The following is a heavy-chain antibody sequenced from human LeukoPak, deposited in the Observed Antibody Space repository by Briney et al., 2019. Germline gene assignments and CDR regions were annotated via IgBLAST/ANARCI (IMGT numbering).Heavy chain of an antibody. V-gene: IGHV4-59*01. CDR3: ARTEESGYSYRYFGYYYYMDV. Sequence: SSETLSLTCTVSGGSINNYYWAWIRQPPHKGLEWIGLIHYTGSTNYHPSLQSRLSMSVDTSKNQFSLKLSSVTAADTAVYYCARTEESGYSYRYFGYYYYMDVWGKGTTVTVSS. J-gene: IGHJ6*03. CDR2: IHYTGST. D-gene: IGHD5-18*01. CDR1: GGSINNYY.